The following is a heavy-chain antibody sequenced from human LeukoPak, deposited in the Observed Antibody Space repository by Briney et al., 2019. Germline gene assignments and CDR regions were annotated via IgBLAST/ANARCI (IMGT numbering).Heavy chain of an antibody. V-gene: IGHV4-31*03. D-gene: IGHD2-2*01. CDR2: IYYSGST. J-gene: IGHJ6*03. Sequence: PSETLSLTCTVSGGSISSGGYYWSWIRQHPGKGLEWIGYIYYSGSTNYNPSLKSRVTISVDTSKNQFSLKLSSVTAADTAVYYCARGSTSWSYYYYMDVWGKGTTVTVSS. CDR3: ARGSTSWSYYYYMDV. CDR1: GGSISSGGYY.